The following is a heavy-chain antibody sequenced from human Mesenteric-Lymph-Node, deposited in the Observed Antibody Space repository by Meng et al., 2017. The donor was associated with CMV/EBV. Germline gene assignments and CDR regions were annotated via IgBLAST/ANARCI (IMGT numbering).Heavy chain of an antibody. V-gene: IGHV3-30*04. J-gene: IGHJ4*02. D-gene: IGHD1-26*01. Sequence: GGSLRLSCAASGFTFSSYAMHWVRQAPGKGLEWVAVISYDGSNKYYADSVKGRFTISRDNAKNSLYLQMNGLRAEDTAVYYCAKGGSQIDYWGQGTLVTGLL. CDR3: AKGGSQIDY. CDR1: GFTFSSYA. CDR2: ISYDGSNK.